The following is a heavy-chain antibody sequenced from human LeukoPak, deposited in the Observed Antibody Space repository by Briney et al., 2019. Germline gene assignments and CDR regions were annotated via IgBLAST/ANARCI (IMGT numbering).Heavy chain of an antibody. J-gene: IGHJ4*02. CDR2: INHSGST. Sequence: KTSETLSLTCAVYGGSFSGYYWSWIRQSPGKGLEWIGGINHSGSTDYNPSLKSRVTMSVDTPKNQFSLKLSSVTAADTAVYYCARDQRCVVVPAAIDYWGQGTLVTVSS. CDR3: ARDQRCVVVPAAIDY. V-gene: IGHV4-34*01. CDR1: GGSFSGYY. D-gene: IGHD2-2*01.